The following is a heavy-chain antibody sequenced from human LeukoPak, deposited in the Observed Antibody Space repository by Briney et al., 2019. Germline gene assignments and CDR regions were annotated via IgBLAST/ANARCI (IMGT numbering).Heavy chain of an antibody. V-gene: IGHV3-23*01. J-gene: IGHJ4*02. Sequence: GGSLRLSCAASGFTFTNYAMSWVRQAPGKGLEWVSGVAYSGDRTYYADSVKGRFTISRDTSTNTLRLQMNSLRAEDTAVYYCAKRLYDNSAYDYWGQGTLVTVSS. CDR3: AKRLYDNSAYDY. CDR2: VAYSGDRT. D-gene: IGHD3-22*01. CDR1: GFTFTNYA.